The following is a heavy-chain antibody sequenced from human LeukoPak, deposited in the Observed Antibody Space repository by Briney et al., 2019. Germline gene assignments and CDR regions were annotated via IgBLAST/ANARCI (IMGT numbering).Heavy chain of an antibody. Sequence: PGGSLRLSCAASGFTFSRYWMSWVRQAPGKGLEWVANIKQDGSDKDYVDSVKGRFTISRDNAMNSLYLQMNSLRVEDTAAYYCARLVVPAAGDYWGQGTLVTVSS. CDR2: IKQDGSDK. J-gene: IGHJ4*02. CDR1: GFTFSRYW. V-gene: IGHV3-7*01. D-gene: IGHD2-2*01. CDR3: ARLVVPAAGDY.